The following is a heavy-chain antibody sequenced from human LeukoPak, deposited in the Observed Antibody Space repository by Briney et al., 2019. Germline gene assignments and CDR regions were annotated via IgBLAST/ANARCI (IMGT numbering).Heavy chain of an antibody. CDR3: ARELYYYDSSGYPH. Sequence: GGSLRLSCAASGFTFSSYAMHWVRQAPGKGLEWVAIISYDGSNKDYADSAKGRFTISRDNSKNTLNLQMNSLRAEDTAVYYCARELYYYDSSGYPHWGQGTLVTVSS. CDR2: ISYDGSNK. J-gene: IGHJ4*02. CDR1: GFTFSSYA. D-gene: IGHD3-22*01. V-gene: IGHV3-30*04.